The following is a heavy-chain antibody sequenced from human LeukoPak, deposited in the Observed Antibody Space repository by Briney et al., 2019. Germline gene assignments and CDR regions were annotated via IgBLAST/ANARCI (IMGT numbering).Heavy chain of an antibody. J-gene: IGHJ4*02. CDR1: GFTFSTYS. CDR3: ARGYCTNGVCYPLDY. D-gene: IGHD2-8*01. Sequence: GGSLRLSCAASGFTFSTYSMNWVRQAPGKGLEWVSSISGSSSYIYYADSVKGRFTISRDNAENSLYLQMNSLRAEDTAVYYCARGYCTNGVCYPLDYWGQGTLVTVSS. CDR2: ISGSSSYI. V-gene: IGHV3-21*01.